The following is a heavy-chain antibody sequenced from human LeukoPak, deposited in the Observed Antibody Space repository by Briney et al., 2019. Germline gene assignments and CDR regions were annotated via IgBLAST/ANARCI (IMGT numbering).Heavy chain of an antibody. J-gene: IGHJ4*02. Sequence: PGGSLRLSCAASGFTFSSYGMHWVRQAPGKGLEWVAVISYDGGNKYYADSVKGRFTISRDNSKNTLYLQMNSLRAGDTAVYYCAKETGYSYGYVIDYWGQGTLVTVSS. CDR3: AKETGYSYGYVIDY. CDR1: GFTFSSYG. CDR2: ISYDGGNK. D-gene: IGHD5-18*01. V-gene: IGHV3-30*18.